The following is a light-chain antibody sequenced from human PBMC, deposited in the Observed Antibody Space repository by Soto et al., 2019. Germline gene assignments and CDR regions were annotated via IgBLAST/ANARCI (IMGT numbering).Light chain of an antibody. CDR1: QSISNY. J-gene: IGKJ5*01. CDR3: QQSYSTLRT. CDR2: AAS. V-gene: IGKV1-39*01. Sequence: DIQMTQSPSSLSASVGDRVTITCRASQSISNYLNWYQQKPGEPPKFLIYAASSLQRGVPSRFSGSGSGTDFTLTISSLQPEDFATYYCQQSYSTLRTFGQGTRLEIK.